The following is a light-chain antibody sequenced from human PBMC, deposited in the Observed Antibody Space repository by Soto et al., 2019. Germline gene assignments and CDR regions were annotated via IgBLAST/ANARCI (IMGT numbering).Light chain of an antibody. CDR1: QSVRSN. V-gene: IGKV3-15*01. Sequence: EIVMTQSPAALSESPGERATLFCRASQSVRSNFLAWYQQKPGQAPRLLIYGASTRATGVPGRFSGSGSGTEFTLTISSLQSEYFAVYYCQQYSAWPLTFGGGTKVEIK. CDR2: GAS. J-gene: IGKJ4*01. CDR3: QQYSAWPLT.